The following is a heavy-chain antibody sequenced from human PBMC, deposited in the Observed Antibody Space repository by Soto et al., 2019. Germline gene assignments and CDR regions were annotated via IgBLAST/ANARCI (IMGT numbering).Heavy chain of an antibody. CDR2: INPSGGST. CDR3: ARAYRRSEGYGMDV. CDR1: GYTLIMYY. V-gene: IGHV1-46*01. J-gene: IGHJ6*02. Sequence: ASVKVSCKASGYTLIMYYIHWMRQAPGQGLEWMGLINPSGGSTTYAQKFQGRVTMTRDTSTSTVYMELSSLRSEDTAVYYCARAYRRSEGYGMDVWGQGTTVTVSS.